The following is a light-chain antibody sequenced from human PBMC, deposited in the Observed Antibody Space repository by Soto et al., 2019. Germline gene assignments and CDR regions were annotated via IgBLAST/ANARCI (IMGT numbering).Light chain of an antibody. Sequence: EIVLTQSPGTLSLSPGERATLSCRASQSLTSSDLAWYQQSPGQAPRLLIYGASSRATGIPDRFSGSGSGTDFTLTISSLQPEDFATYYCQQTFSPPQVFGQGTKLEI. CDR2: GAS. CDR3: QQTFSPPQV. V-gene: IGKV3-20*01. CDR1: QSLTSSD. J-gene: IGKJ2*01.